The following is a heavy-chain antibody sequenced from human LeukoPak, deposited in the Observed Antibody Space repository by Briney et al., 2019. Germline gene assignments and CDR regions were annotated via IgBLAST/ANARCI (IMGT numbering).Heavy chain of an antibody. CDR1: GGTLSSYA. D-gene: IGHD6-19*01. J-gene: IGHJ4*02. CDR3: APAGLYSSGWYNPVDY. Sequence: SVTVSCTASGGTLSSYAISWVRQAPGQGLEWTGGIIPIFGTANYAQKFQGRVTITADESTSTAYMELSSLRSEDTAVYYCAPAGLYSSGWYNPVDYWGQGTLVTVSS. CDR2: IIPIFGTA. V-gene: IGHV1-69*13.